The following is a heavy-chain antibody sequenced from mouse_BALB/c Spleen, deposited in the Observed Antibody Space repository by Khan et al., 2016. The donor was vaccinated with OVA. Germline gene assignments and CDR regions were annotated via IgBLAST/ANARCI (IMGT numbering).Heavy chain of an antibody. CDR1: GFTFSSYG. J-gene: IGHJ2*01. Sequence: EVNLVESGGGLVQLGGSRKLSCAASGFTFSSYGIHWVRQAPEKGLEWVAYISGDSNTIYYADTVKGRFTISRDNPKNTLFLQMTSLMSEDTARYYCATSYFYGYYFDYWGPGTTLTVSS. V-gene: IGHV5-17*02. D-gene: IGHD1-1*01. CDR2: ISGDSNTI. CDR3: ATSYFYGYYFDY.